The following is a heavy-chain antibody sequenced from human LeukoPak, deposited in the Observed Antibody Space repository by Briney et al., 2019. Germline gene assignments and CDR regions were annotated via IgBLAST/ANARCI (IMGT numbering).Heavy chain of an antibody. Sequence: PSETLSLTRSVLGGSISSSYCRSIRQPPRKGLQWIGYIHCSGTTNSTPSLESRVAISVYTSNNSFSLRLCSVTTADTDEYSCLSDKGAVSRSSSERFDYWGQGILVTVSS. CDR1: GGSISSSY. D-gene: IGHD4-17*01. J-gene: IGHJ4*02. V-gene: IGHV4-59*01. CDR3: LSDKGAVSRSSSERFDY. CDR2: IHCSGTT.